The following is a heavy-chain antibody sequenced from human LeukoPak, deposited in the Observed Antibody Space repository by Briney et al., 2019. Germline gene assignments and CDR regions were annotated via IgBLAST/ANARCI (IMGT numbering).Heavy chain of an antibody. CDR2: ISSSSSYI. Sequence: GGSLRLSCAASGFTFSSYSMNWVRQAPGKGLEWVSSISSSSSYIYYADSVKGRFTIPRDNAKNSLSLQMNSLRAEDTAVYYCARSGTVDAFDIWGQGTTVTVSS. J-gene: IGHJ3*02. CDR3: ARSGTVDAFDI. D-gene: IGHD4-17*01. V-gene: IGHV3-21*01. CDR1: GFTFSSYS.